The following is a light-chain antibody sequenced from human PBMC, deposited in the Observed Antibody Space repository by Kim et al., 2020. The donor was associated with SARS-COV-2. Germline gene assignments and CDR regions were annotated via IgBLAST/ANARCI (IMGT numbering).Light chain of an antibody. CDR2: FDR. J-gene: IGLJ2*01. Sequence: APGETASLACGANNIGTKSVHWYQRRPGQVPVVVIYFDRDRPSGIPERFSGSNSGNTATLTISRVEAGDEADYYCQVWDSSSDHPVFGGGTQLTVL. CDR3: QVWDSSSDHPV. CDR1: NIGTKS. V-gene: IGLV3-21*04.